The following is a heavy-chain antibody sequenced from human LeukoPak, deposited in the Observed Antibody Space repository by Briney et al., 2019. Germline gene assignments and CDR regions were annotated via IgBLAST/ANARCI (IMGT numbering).Heavy chain of an antibody. V-gene: IGHV3-21*06. CDR3: ARDTVNGPFVISLDL. CDR2: INSADNVE. J-gene: IGHJ5*02. D-gene: IGHD2-8*01. CDR1: GFTFSSYS. Sequence: GGSLRLSCAASGFTFSSYSMNWVRQAPGKGPEWVAHINSADNVEYYTDSVRGRFTMSRDNAKDLLYLHLNSLRDEDTAAYYCARDTVNGPFVISLDLWGQGVLVTVSS.